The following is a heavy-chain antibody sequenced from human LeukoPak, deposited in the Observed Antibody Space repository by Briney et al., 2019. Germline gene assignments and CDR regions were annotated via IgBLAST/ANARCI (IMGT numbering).Heavy chain of an antibody. V-gene: IGHV3-30*02. CDR3: ARDGLAAATLHWCFDL. Sequence: GGSLRLSCAASGFTFSSYGMHWVRQAPGKGLEWVAFIRYDGSNKYYADSVKGRFTISRDNAKNSLYLQMNSLRVEDTAVYYCARDGLAAATLHWCFDLWGRGTLVTVSS. D-gene: IGHD6-25*01. CDR1: GFTFSSYG. J-gene: IGHJ2*01. CDR2: IRYDGSNK.